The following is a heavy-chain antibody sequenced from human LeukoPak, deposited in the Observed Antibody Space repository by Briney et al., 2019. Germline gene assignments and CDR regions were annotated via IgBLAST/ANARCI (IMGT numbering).Heavy chain of an antibody. CDR2: ISAYNGNT. Sequence: AASVKVSCKASGYTFTSYGISWVRQSPGQGLEWMGWISAYNGNTNYAQKLQGRVTMTTDTSTSTAYMELRSLRSDATAVYYCARHYVWGSYRHPDYWGQGTLVTVSS. V-gene: IGHV1-18*01. J-gene: IGHJ4*02. CDR3: ARHYVWGSYRHPDY. CDR1: GYTFTSYG. D-gene: IGHD3-16*02.